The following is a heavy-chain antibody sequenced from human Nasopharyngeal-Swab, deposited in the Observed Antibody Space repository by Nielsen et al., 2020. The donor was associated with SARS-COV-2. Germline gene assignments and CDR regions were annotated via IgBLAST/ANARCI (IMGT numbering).Heavy chain of an antibody. Sequence: WVRQAPGQRLEWMGWINAGNGNTKYSQKFQGRVTITRDTSASTAYIELSSLRSEGTAVYYCARHLTNDYYYYGMDVWGQGTTVTVSS. D-gene: IGHD2-8*01. CDR2: INAGNGNT. CDR3: ARHLTNDYYYYGMDV. V-gene: IGHV1-3*01. J-gene: IGHJ6*02.